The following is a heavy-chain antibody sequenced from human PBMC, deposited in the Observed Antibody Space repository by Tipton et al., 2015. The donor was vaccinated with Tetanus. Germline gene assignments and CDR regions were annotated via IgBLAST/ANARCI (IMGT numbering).Heavy chain of an antibody. V-gene: IGHV4-39*01. CDR3: VRHVSGMFSGFDSNF. CDR1: GDSISSSEYY. Sequence: TLSLTCTVSGDSISSSEYYWGWIRQPPGEGLEWIASVYYDGSAYTNPSLKSRIAISIDTSGSQFSLKVHSVTAADTAVYYCVRHVSGMFSGFDSNFWGQGTLVAVSS. J-gene: IGHJ4*02. CDR2: VYYDGSA. D-gene: IGHD5-12*01.